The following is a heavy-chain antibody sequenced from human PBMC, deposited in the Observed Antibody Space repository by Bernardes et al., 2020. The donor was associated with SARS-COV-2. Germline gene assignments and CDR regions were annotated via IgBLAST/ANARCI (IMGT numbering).Heavy chain of an antibody. CDR3: AKSGFWSGYTFAFDI. CDR2: ISGSGGST. V-gene: IGHV3-23*01. CDR1: GFTFDTYA. J-gene: IGHJ3*02. Sequence: GGSLRLSCAASGFTFDTYAMSWVRQAPGKGLEWVSAISGSGGSTYYADSVKGRFTISRDNSKNTLYLQMNSLRAEDTAVYYCAKSGFWSGYTFAFDIWGQGTMVTVSS. D-gene: IGHD3-3*01.